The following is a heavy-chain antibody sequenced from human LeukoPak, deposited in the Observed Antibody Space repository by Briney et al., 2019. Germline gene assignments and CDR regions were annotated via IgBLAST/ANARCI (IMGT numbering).Heavy chain of an antibody. CDR3: AGSSVHCSGGSCYPY. J-gene: IGHJ4*02. Sequence: KASGTLSLTCAVSGGSISSSNWWSWVRQPPGKGLEWIGEIYHSGSTNYNPSLKSRVTISVDKSKNQFSLKLSSVTAADTAVYYCAGSSVHCSGGSCYPYWGQGTLVTVSS. CDR1: GGSISSSNW. CDR2: IYHSGST. V-gene: IGHV4-4*02. D-gene: IGHD2-15*01.